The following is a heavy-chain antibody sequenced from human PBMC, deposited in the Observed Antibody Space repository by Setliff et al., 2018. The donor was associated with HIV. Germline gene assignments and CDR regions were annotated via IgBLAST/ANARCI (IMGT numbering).Heavy chain of an antibody. D-gene: IGHD4-17*01. J-gene: IGHJ4*02. CDR1: YGSISSHC. Sequence: SETLSLTCTVSYGSISSHCWSWIRQSPGKALEWIGYIYASGSIIYNPSLKSRVTMSVDTSQNQVSLKVTSVTAADTAVYYCAKGAGFYGDYTFDHWGQGRQVTVSS. CDR2: IYASGSI. CDR3: AKGAGFYGDYTFDH. V-gene: IGHV4-59*11.